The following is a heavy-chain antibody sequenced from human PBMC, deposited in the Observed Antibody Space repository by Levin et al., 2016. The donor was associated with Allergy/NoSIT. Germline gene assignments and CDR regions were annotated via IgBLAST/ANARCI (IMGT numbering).Heavy chain of an antibody. Sequence: GESLKISCAASGFTFSIYAMSWVRQAPGKGLEWVSIIRSSANNTYYADSVKGRFTVSRDNSKNTLYLQMNSLRAEDTAVYYCAKDVGGVLDFWGQGTLVTVSS. D-gene: IGHD2-15*01. CDR1: GFTFSIYA. CDR3: AKDVGGVLDF. J-gene: IGHJ4*02. CDR2: IRSSANNT. V-gene: IGHV3-23*01.